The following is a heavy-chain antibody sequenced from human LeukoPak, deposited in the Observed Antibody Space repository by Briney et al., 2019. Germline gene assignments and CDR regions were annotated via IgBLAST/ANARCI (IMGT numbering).Heavy chain of an antibody. CDR3: AKDKSSWYVGWFDP. V-gene: IGHV3-23*01. CDR2: ISGSGGST. J-gene: IGHJ5*02. D-gene: IGHD6-13*01. Sequence: GGSLRLSCAASGFTFSSYAMSCIRQAPGKGLEWFSAISGSGGSTYYADSVKGRFTISRDNSKNTLYLQMNSLRAEDTAVYYCAKDKSSWYVGWFDPWGQGTLVTVSS. CDR1: GFTFSSYA.